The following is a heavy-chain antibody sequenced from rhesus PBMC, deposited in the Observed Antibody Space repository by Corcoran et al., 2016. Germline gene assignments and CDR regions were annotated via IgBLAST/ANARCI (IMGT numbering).Heavy chain of an antibody. J-gene: IGHJ4*01. CDR1: GGSISSNS. Sequence: QLQLQESGPGLVKPSATLSPPCAVSGGSISSNSWSSLRPPPGKGLEWIGRLSGSGGSTHYNPALKSRVTISTDTSKNQFSLKLSSVTAADTAVYYCARGYSSWGYFDYWGQGVLVTVSS. CDR2: LSGSGGST. CDR3: ARGYSSWGYFDY. V-gene: IGHV4-173*01. D-gene: IGHD6-13*01.